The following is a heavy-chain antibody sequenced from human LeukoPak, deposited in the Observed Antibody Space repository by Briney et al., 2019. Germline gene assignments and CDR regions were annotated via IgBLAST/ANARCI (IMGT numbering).Heavy chain of an antibody. CDR2: IYTSGST. V-gene: IGHV4-61*02. D-gene: IGHD6-13*01. J-gene: IGHJ4*02. CDR3: ARVGWTSSSWYWHQGKPPKARGGRYYFDY. Sequence: PSQTLSLTCTVSGGSISSGSYYWSWIRQPAGKGLEWIGRIYTSGSTNYNPSLKSRVTISVDTSKNQFSLELSSVTAADTAVYYCARVGWTSSSWYWHQGKPPKARGGRYYFDYWGQGTLVTVSS. CDR1: GGSISSGSYY.